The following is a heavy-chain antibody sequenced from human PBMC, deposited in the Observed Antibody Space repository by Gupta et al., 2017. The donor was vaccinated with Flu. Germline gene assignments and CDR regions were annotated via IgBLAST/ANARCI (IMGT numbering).Heavy chain of an antibody. D-gene: IGHD4-17*01. Sequence: QVQLQESGPGLVKPSQTLSLPWTVSVASISSGLSHWHWLRSAAGKGLEWIGRISGSGSTNYSPSLKSRVTISVDTSKNQFSLKLSSVTAADTAVYYWERRPLDDGDYESLYYGMDVWGQGTTVTVSS. CDR3: ERRPLDDGDYESLYYGMDV. J-gene: IGHJ6*02. V-gene: IGHV4-61*02. CDR2: ISGSGST. CDR1: VASISSGLSH.